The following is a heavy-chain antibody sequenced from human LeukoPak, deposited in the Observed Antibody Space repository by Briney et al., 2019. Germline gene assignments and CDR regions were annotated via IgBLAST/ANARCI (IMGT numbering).Heavy chain of an antibody. CDR2: MTSSTSTI. J-gene: IGHJ4*02. V-gene: IGHV3-48*02. CDR3: ARVRGTSLQSCYFDS. Sequence: PGGSLRLSCAASGFTFSSYAMNWVRQAPGKGLEWVSFMTSSTSTIYYADSVKGRFTISRDNAKNSLYLQMNSLRDEDTAVYYCARVRGTSLQSCYFDSWGQGTLVAVSS. CDR1: GFTFSSYA.